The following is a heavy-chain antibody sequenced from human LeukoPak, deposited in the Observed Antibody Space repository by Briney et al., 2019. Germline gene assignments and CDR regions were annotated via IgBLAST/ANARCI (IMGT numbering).Heavy chain of an antibody. CDR3: VRGRPY. Sequence: GGSLRLSCTVSGFTFSSYWINWVRQAPGKGPEWVASINQDGSDHYYVDSVKGRFTISRDNAKDSLYLQMSSLRVEDTAVYYCVRGRPYWGQGTLVTVSS. J-gene: IGHJ4*02. CDR2: INQDGSDH. CDR1: GFTFSSYW. V-gene: IGHV3-7*05.